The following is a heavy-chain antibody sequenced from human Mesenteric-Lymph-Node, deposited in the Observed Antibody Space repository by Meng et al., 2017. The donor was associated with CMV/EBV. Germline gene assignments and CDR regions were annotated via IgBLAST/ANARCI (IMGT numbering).Heavy chain of an antibody. J-gene: IGHJ4*02. CDR1: GGPFSGYL. V-gene: IGHV4-34*01. CDR3: ARLESHRFDY. Sequence: SETLSLTCAVYGGPFSGYLWSWIRQPPGKGLEWIGEINHSGSTNYNPSLKSRVTISVDTSKNQFSLKLSSVTAADTAVYYCARLESHRFDYWGQGTLVTVSS. CDR2: INHSGST.